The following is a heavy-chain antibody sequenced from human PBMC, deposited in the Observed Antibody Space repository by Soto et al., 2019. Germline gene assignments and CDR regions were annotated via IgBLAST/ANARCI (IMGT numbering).Heavy chain of an antibody. CDR2: MSGAGRSS. CDR3: AKGPIFGVENIYDY. CDR1: GFTFSSYD. D-gene: IGHD3-3*01. V-gene: IGHV3-23*01. J-gene: IGHJ4*02. Sequence: DVQLLESGGDLVQPGGSLRLSCAASGFTFSSYDMSWVRKAPGKGLEWVSSMSGAGRSSYDADSVKGRFTISRENSKNTLYLQMNNLRVEDTALYYCAKGPIFGVENIYDYCGQGTLGTVSS.